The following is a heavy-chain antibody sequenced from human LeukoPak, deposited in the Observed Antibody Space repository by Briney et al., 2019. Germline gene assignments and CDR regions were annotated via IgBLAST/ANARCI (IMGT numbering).Heavy chain of an antibody. J-gene: IGHJ4*02. Sequence: SETLSLTCTVSGGSISSYYWSWIRQPPGKGLEWIGYIYYSGSTNYNPSLKSRVTISVDTSKNQFSLKLSSVTAADTAVYYCARMATYYYDSSGYLDYWGQGTLVTVSS. CDR1: GGSISSYY. CDR2: IYYSGST. D-gene: IGHD3-22*01. V-gene: IGHV4-59*01. CDR3: ARMATYYYDSSGYLDY.